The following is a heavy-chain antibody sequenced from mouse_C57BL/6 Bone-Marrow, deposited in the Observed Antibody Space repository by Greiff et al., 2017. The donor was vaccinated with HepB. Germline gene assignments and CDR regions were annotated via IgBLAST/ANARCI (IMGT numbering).Heavy chain of an antibody. J-gene: IGHJ1*03. CDR3: ARYYGSRTYWYFDV. Sequence: QVQLQQSGAELVMPGASVKLSCKASGYTFTSYWMHWVKQRPGQGLEWIGEIDPSDSYTNYNQKFKGKSTLTVDKSSSTAYMQLSSLTSEDSAVYYCARYYGSRTYWYFDVWGTGTTVTVSS. D-gene: IGHD1-1*01. CDR1: GYTFTSYW. V-gene: IGHV1-69*01. CDR2: IDPSDSYT.